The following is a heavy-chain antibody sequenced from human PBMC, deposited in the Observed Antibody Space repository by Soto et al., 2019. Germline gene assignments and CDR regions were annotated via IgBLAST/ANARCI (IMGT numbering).Heavy chain of an antibody. V-gene: IGHV3-30*18. D-gene: IGHD1-7*01. CDR3: AQDRYGVSGTTKENDY. J-gene: IGHJ4*02. Sequence: QVQLVESGGGVVQPGRSLRLSCAASGFTFSHYGIPWVRQAPGEGLEWVAVISSNGNNKYYADSVKGRFTISRDNSKKTLYLQMNTLRGEDAAVYYCAQDRYGVSGTTKENDYWGQGTLVTVSS. CDR1: GFTFSHYG. CDR2: ISSNGNNK.